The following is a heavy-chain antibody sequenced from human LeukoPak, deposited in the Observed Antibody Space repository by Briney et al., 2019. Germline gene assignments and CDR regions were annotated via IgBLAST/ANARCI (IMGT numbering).Heavy chain of an antibody. D-gene: IGHD3-22*01. V-gene: IGHV3-53*01. Sequence: GGSLRLSCAASGFTVSSHYMSWVRQAPGKGLEWVSVIYSGGSTYYADSVKGGFTISRDNAKNTLYLQMNSLRAEDTAVYYCAREGSHYYDSSGYLINPFDYWGQGTLVTVSS. CDR2: IYSGGST. J-gene: IGHJ4*02. CDR1: GFTVSSHY. CDR3: AREGSHYYDSSGYLINPFDY.